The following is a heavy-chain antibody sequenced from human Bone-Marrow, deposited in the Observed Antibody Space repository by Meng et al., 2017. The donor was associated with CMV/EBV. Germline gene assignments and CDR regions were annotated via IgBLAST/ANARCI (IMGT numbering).Heavy chain of an antibody. V-gene: IGHV4-39*01. J-gene: IGHJ5*02. D-gene: IGHD3-22*01. Sequence: GSLRLSCTVSGGSISSSSYYWGWIRQPPGKGLEWIGSIYYSGSTYYNPSLKSRVTISVDTSKNQFSLKLSSVTAADTAVYYCARHAPMIVVVITLEWFDPWGQGTLVTVPS. CDR2: IYYSGST. CDR1: GGSISSSSYY. CDR3: ARHAPMIVVVITLEWFDP.